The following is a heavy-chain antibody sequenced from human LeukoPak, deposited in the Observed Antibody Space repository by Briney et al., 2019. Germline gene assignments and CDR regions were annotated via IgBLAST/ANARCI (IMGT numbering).Heavy chain of an antibody. J-gene: IGHJ5*02. CDR2: ISAYNGNT. CDR1: GYTFTSYG. Sequence: ASVKVSCKASGYTFTSYGISWVRQAPGQGLEWMGWISAYNGNTNYAQKLQGRVTMTTDTSTSTAYMELRSLRSDDTAVYYCARDSSSWPTNWFDPWGQGTLVTVSS. D-gene: IGHD6-13*01. V-gene: IGHV1-18*01. CDR3: ARDSSSWPTNWFDP.